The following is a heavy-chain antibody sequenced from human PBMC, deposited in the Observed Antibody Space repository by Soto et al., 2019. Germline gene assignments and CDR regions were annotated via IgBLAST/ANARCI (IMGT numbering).Heavy chain of an antibody. CDR3: ARGDTAMDTYYYYGMDV. Sequence: ASVKVSCKASGYTFTSYDINWVRLATGQGLEWMGWMNPNSGNTAYAQKFQGRVTMTRDTSTSTVYMELSSLRSEDTAVYYCARGDTAMDTYYYYGMDVWGQGTTVTVSS. D-gene: IGHD5-18*01. CDR1: GYTFTSYD. V-gene: IGHV1-8*01. CDR2: MNPNSGNT. J-gene: IGHJ6*02.